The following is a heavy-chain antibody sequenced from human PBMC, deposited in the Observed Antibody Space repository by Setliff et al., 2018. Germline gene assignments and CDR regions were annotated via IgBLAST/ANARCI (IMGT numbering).Heavy chain of an antibody. D-gene: IGHD6-13*01. CDR1: GASITNINYY. CDR3: ASYQGSTWGMDV. J-gene: IGHJ6*04. CDR2: ISYSGST. V-gene: IGHV4-39*01. Sequence: PSETLSLTCTVSGASITNINYYWGLIRQPPGKGLEWVGSISYSGSTYYHPSLKSRVSISVDTSKNQFSLKLTSVTAADTAVYYCASYQGSTWGMDVWGKGTTVTVSS.